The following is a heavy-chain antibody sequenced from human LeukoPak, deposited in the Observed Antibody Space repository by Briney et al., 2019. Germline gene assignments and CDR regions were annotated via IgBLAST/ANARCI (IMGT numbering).Heavy chain of an antibody. Sequence: GGSLGLSCAASGFTFDDYAMHWVRQAPGKGLEWVSLISGDGGSTYYADSVKGRFTISRDISKNSLYLHMNSLITEDTALYYCAKNIGTGDDHRGERTPGTVSS. V-gene: IGHV3-43*02. CDR3: AKNIGTGDDH. CDR1: GFTFDDYA. CDR2: ISGDGGST. D-gene: IGHD7-27*01. J-gene: IGHJ4*02.